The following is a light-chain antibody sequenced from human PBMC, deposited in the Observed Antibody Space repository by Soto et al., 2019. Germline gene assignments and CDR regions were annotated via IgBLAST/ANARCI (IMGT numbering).Light chain of an antibody. CDR2: DAD. CDR1: QSVSSN. Sequence: EIVLTQSPGTLSLSPGERATLSCRASQSVSSNLAWYQQKPGQAPRLLIYDADTRATGIPDRFSGSGFGTHFNLTISSLEPEDFAVYYCQHRNNWPITFGQGTRLEI. V-gene: IGKV3D-20*02. J-gene: IGKJ5*01. CDR3: QHRNNWPIT.